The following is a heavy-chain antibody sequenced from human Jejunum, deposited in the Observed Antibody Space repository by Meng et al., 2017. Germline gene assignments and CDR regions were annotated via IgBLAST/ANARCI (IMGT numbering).Heavy chain of an antibody. D-gene: IGHD2-15*01. CDR2: INPRTGDT. CDR1: GYSLY. V-gene: IGHV1-2*06. J-gene: IGHJ4*02. Sequence: QVQLVQSGAEVKNPGASVTVSCKASGYSLYIHWVRLRPGEGLEWMGRINPRTGDTKSAQSFQGRVTMTRDTSTSTFSIDLSSLTTDDSAVYFCARESADGGSFDFWGQGTMVTVSS. CDR3: ARESADGGSFDF.